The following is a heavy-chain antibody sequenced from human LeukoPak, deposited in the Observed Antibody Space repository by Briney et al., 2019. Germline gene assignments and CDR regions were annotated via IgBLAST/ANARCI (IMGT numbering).Heavy chain of an antibody. J-gene: IGHJ4*02. Sequence: SETLSLTCAVYGGSFSGYYWSWIRQPPGKGLEWIGEINHSGSTNYNPSLKSRVTISVDTSKNQFSLKLSSVTAADTAVYYCARGGITMIVGAGKDFDYWGQGTLVTVSS. CDR3: ARGGITMIVGAGKDFDY. CDR2: INHSGST. CDR1: GGSFSGYY. D-gene: IGHD3-22*01. V-gene: IGHV4-34*01.